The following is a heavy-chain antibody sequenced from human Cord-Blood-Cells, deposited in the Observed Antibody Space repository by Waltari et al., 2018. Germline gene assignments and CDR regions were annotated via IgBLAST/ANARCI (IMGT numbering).Heavy chain of an antibody. CDR1: GGSLSGYY. Sequence: QVQLQQWGAGLLKPSETQSPTCAVYGGSLSGYYWSWVRQPPGKGLEWIGEINHSGIPNYNPSLKSRVTISVDTSKNQFSLKLSSVTAADTAVYYCASLYSSGWYFDYWGQGTLVTVSS. V-gene: IGHV4-34*01. CDR3: ASLYSSGWYFDY. D-gene: IGHD6-19*01. CDR2: INHSGIP. J-gene: IGHJ4*02.